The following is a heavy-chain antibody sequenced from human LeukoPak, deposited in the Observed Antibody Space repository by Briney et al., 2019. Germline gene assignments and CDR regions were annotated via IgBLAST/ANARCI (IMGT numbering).Heavy chain of an antibody. CDR3: ARAEYSSGWYLSTKTLYYFVY. V-gene: IGHV4-34*01. CDR2: INHSGST. CDR1: GGSFSGYY. D-gene: IGHD6-19*01. J-gene: IGHJ4*02. Sequence: PSETLSLTCAVYGGSFSGYYWSWIRQPPGKGLEWIGEINHSGSTNYNPSLKSRVTISVDTSKNQFSLKLSSVTAADTAVYYCARAEYSSGWYLSTKTLYYFVYWGQGTLVTVSS.